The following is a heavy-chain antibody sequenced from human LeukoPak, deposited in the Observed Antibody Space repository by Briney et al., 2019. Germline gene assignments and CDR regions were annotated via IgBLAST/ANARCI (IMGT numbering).Heavy chain of an antibody. Sequence: PGGSLRLSCAASGFTFSSYAMSWVRQAPGKGLEWVSAISGSGGSTYYADSVKGRFTISRDNSKNTLYLQMNSLRAEDTAVYYCARDSRGYSGYDDPGLDYWGQGTLVTVSS. CDR1: GFTFSSYA. D-gene: IGHD5-12*01. J-gene: IGHJ4*02. CDR2: ISGSGGST. V-gene: IGHV3-23*01. CDR3: ARDSRGYSGYDDPGLDY.